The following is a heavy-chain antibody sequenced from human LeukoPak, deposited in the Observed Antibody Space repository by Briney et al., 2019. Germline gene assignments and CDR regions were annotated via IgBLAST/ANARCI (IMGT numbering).Heavy chain of an antibody. CDR3: AVVVMTAPGDY. V-gene: IGHV1-24*01. CDR2: FDPEDGET. CDR1: GYTLTELS. J-gene: IGHJ4*02. D-gene: IGHD3-22*01. Sequence: ASVKVSCKVSGYTLTELSMHWERQAPGKGLEWMGGFDPEDGETIYAQKFQGRVTITADKSTSTAYMELSSLRSEDTAVYYCAVVVMTAPGDYWGQGTLVTVSS.